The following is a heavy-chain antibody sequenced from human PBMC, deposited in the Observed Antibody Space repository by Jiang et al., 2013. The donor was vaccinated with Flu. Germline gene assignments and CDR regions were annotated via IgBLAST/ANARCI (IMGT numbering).Heavy chain of an antibody. CDR3: QGISTSRGYGMDV. CDR1: GGSFSGYV. Sequence: TCAVYGGSFSGYVLELDPPAPTGRGVEWIGEINHSGSTNYNPSLKSRVTISVDTSKNQFSLKLSSVTAADTAVYYCQGISTSRGYGMDVWGQGTTVTVSS. CDR2: INHSGST. V-gene: IGHV4-34*01. D-gene: IGHD2-2*01. J-gene: IGHJ6*02.